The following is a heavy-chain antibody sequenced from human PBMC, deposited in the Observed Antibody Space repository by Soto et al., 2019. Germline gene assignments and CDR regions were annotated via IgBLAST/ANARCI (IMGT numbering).Heavy chain of an antibody. CDR2: MNPNSGNT. D-gene: IGHD3-22*01. CDR1: GYTLTSYD. CDR3: ARADDYYDSSGYYSGNY. Sequence: ASVKVSCKASGYTLTSYDINWVRQATGQGLEWMGWMNPNSGNTGYAQKFQGRVTMTRNTSISTAYMELSSLRSEDTAVYYCARADDYYDSSGYYSGNYWGQGTLVTVSS. J-gene: IGHJ4*02. V-gene: IGHV1-8*01.